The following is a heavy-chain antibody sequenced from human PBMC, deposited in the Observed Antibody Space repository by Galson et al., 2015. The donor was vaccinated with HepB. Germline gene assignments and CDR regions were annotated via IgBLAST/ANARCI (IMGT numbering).Heavy chain of an antibody. D-gene: IGHD1-26*01. CDR1: GFTFANHT. CDR2: ISSSSSTI. CDR3: AKGGVNWSFDL. V-gene: IGHV3-23*01. Sequence: SLRLSCAASGFTFANHTINWVRQAPGKGLEWVSYISSSSSTIYYADSVRDRFTISRDNSKNTLYLQMNSLRAEDTAVYYCAKGGVNWSFDLWVRGTLVTVSS. J-gene: IGHJ2*01.